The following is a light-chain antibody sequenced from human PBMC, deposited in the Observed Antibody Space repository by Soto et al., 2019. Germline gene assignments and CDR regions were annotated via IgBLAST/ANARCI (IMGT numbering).Light chain of an antibody. CDR1: QSSSSY. J-gene: IGKJ5*01. Sequence: DIQLTNSPSSLPACVGDRASITCRDSQSSSSYLHWYQHKPGKAPKLLISAASSLQTGVQSRFSGSGSGTDCTLTSSSLLPEDLATYDCQRPNRFPITFGQGTRLEIK. V-gene: IGKV1-39*01. CDR3: QRPNRFPIT. CDR2: AAS.